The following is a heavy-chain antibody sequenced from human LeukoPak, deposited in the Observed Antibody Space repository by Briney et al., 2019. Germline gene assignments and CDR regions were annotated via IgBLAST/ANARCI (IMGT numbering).Heavy chain of an antibody. V-gene: IGHV3-30*03. Sequence: PGGSLRLSCAASGFTFSSYGMHWVRQAPGKGLEWVAVISYDGSNEYYADSVKGRFTISRDNSKNTLYLQMNSLRAEDTAVYYCAGIYCGGGTCYLNSPLATNFDYWGQGTLVTVSS. D-gene: IGHD2-15*01. CDR1: GFTFSSYG. CDR2: ISYDGSNE. J-gene: IGHJ4*02. CDR3: AGIYCGGGTCYLNSPLATNFDY.